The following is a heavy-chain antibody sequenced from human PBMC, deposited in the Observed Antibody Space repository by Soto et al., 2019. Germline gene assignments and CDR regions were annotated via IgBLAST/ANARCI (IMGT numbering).Heavy chain of an antibody. CDR2: INHRGTT. CDR3: ALENSVTIPPYYSYMDV. CDR1: SGSISSSDW. Sequence: DLEESGPGLVKPSGTLSLTCAVSSGSISSSDWWTWVRQPPGKGLEWIGEINHRGTTNYNPSLKSRAIISVDKSQNQFSLRLTSVTAADTAVYYCALENSVTIPPYYSYMDVWGKGASVTV. J-gene: IGHJ6*03. V-gene: IGHV4-4*02. D-gene: IGHD4-4*01.